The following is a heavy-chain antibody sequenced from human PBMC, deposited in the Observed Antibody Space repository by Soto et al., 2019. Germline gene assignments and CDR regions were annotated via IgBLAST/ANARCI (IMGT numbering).Heavy chain of an antibody. CDR3: ARATYDFWSGYYGPPHTWFDP. CDR1: GGSISSYY. V-gene: IGHV4-59*01. CDR2: IYYSGST. Sequence: SETLSLTCTVSGGSISSYYWSWIRQPPGKGLEWIGYIYYSGSTNYNPSLKSRVTISVDTSKNQFSLKLSSVTAADTAVYYCARATYDFWSGYYGPPHTWFDPWGQGTLVTVSS. D-gene: IGHD3-3*01. J-gene: IGHJ5*02.